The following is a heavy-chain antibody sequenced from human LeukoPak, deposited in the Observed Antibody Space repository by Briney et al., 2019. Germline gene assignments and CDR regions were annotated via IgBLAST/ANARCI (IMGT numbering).Heavy chain of an antibody. CDR1: GFTFRDYY. V-gene: IGHV3-11*04. CDR2: ISSGGSAI. D-gene: IGHD2-2*01. Sequence: GGSLRLSCAASGFTFRDYYMSWIRQAPGRGLEWVSYISSGGSAIYYTDSVKGRFTISRDNAKNSLYLQMNSLRAEDTAIYYCTKDWGTTGPYDYWGQGTLVTVSS. J-gene: IGHJ4*02. CDR3: TKDWGTTGPYDY.